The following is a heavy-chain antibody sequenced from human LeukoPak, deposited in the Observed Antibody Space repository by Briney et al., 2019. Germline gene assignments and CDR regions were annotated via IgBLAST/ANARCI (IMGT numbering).Heavy chain of an antibody. CDR2: IYPGDSDT. J-gene: IGHJ6*03. CDR3: ARSPTYSSTWYWPEKKSYSYYYYMDV. D-gene: IGHD6-13*01. CDR1: GYSFTSYW. V-gene: IGHV5-51*03. Sequence: PGESLKISCKGSGYSFTSYWIGWVRQMPGKGLEWMGIIYPGDSDTRYSPSFQGQVTISADKSISTAYLQWSSLTASDTAMYYCARSPTYSSTWYWPEKKSYSYYYYMDVWGKGTTVTVSS.